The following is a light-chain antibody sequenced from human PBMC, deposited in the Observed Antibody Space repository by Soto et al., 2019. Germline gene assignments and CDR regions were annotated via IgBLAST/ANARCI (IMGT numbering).Light chain of an antibody. CDR3: QTYGDSLFT. J-gene: IGKJ3*01. Sequence: EIVLTQSPGTLSLSPGERATLSCRASHSFASNYLAWYQQKPGQAPRLLIYGASTRATGIPDRFSGSGSGTDFTLTISSLEPEDFAVYYCQTYGDSLFTFGPGTKV. V-gene: IGKV3-20*01. CDR1: HSFASNY. CDR2: GAS.